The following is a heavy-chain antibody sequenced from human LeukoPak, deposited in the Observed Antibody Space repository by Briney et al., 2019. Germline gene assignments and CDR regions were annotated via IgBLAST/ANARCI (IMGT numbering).Heavy chain of an antibody. V-gene: IGHV3-33*01. CDR1: GFTFSSYG. CDR2: IWYDGSNK. J-gene: IGHJ4*02. D-gene: IGHD6-19*01. CDR3: ARDGSPGYSSGLGY. Sequence: GRALRLSCAASGFTFSSYGMHRVRKAPGKGLEWVAVIWYDGSNKYYADSVKGRFTISRDNSKNTLYLQMNSLRAEDTAVYYRARDGSPGYSSGLGYWGQGTLVTVSS.